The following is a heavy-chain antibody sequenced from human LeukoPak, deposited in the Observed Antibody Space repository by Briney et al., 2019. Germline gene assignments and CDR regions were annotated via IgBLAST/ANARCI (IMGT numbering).Heavy chain of an antibody. Sequence: SQTLSLTCAISGDSVSSNSAAWNWIRQSPSRGLEWLGRTYYRSKWYNDYAVSVKSRITINPDTSKNQFSLQLNSVTPEDTAVYYCARARALGLLWFGETAFDIWGQGTMVTVSS. CDR3: ARARALGLLWFGETAFDI. CDR2: TYYRSKWYN. V-gene: IGHV6-1*01. CDR1: GDSVSSNSAA. D-gene: IGHD3-10*01. J-gene: IGHJ3*02.